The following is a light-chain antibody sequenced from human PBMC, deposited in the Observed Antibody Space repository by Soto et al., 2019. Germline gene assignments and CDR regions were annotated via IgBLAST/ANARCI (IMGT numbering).Light chain of an antibody. Sequence: EIVMTQSPATLSVSPGERATLSCRASQSVSSNLAWYQQKPAQAPRLLIYGASIRATGIPARFSGSGSGTEFTLTISSLQYEDVAVYYCQQYNNWPPYTFGQGTKLEIK. CDR1: QSVSSN. J-gene: IGKJ2*01. CDR3: QQYNNWPPYT. CDR2: GAS. V-gene: IGKV3D-15*01.